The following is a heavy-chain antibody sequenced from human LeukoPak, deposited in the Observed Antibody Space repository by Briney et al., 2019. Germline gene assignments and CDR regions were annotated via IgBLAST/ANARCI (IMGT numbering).Heavy chain of an antibody. Sequence: ASVKVSCKASGYTFTDYYIHWVRQAPGQGLEWMGWINPNSGVTNYAQKFQGRVTMTRDTSITTAYMELSSLRSEDTAVYYCAREDDTGRYMGDDAFDIWGQGTMVTVSS. CDR3: AREDDTGRYMGDDAFDI. CDR2: INPNSGVT. D-gene: IGHD1-26*01. CDR1: GYTFTDYY. V-gene: IGHV1-2*02. J-gene: IGHJ3*02.